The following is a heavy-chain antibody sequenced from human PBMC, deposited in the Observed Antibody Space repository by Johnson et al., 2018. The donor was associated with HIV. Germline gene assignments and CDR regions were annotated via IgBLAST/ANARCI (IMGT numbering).Heavy chain of an antibody. D-gene: IGHD3-10*01. CDR2: IRFDGSDE. Sequence: QVQLVESGGGVVQPGGSLRLSCAASGFTFSSYGMHWVRQAPGKGLEWVAFIRFDGSDEYYSNSVKGRFTISRDNSKNTLYLQMNSLRPEDTAVYYCTKVWGFYYGQYHDAFDIWGQGTMVTVSS. J-gene: IGHJ3*02. CDR1: GFTFSSYG. CDR3: TKVWGFYYGQYHDAFDI. V-gene: IGHV3-30*02.